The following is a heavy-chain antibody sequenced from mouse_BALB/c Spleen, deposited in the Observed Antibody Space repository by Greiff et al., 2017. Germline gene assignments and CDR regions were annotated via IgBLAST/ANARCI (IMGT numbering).Heavy chain of an antibody. D-gene: IGHD2-4*01. CDR3: ARRGDYDEFAY. CDR1: GFTFSSYG. V-gene: IGHV5-6*02. J-gene: IGHJ3*01. CDR2: ISSGGSYT. Sequence: EVMLVESGGDLVKPGGSLKLSCAASGFTFSSYGMSWVRQTPDKRLEWVATISSGGSYTYYPDSVKGRFTISRDNAKNTLYLQMSSLKSEDTAMYYCARRGDYDEFAYWGQGTLVTVSA.